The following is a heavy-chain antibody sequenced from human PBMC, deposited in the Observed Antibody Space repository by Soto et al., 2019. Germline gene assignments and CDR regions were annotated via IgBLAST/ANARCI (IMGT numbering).Heavy chain of an antibody. CDR3: AKAHSAFYMVRGVISWFDP. CDR1: GFTFDDYA. Sequence: EVQLVESGGGLVQPGRSLRLSCAASGFTFDDYAMHWVRQAPGKGLEWVSGISCNSGSIGYSDSLKGRFTISRDNAKKSLYLQMNTLTAEDAALDYCAKAHSAFYMVRGVISWFDPWGQGTLVTFSS. D-gene: IGHD3-10*01. V-gene: IGHV3-9*01. J-gene: IGHJ5*02. CDR2: ISCNSGSI.